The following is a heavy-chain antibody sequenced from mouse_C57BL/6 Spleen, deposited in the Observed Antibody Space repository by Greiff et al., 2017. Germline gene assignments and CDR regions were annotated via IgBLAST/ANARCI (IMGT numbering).Heavy chain of an antibody. Sequence: QVQLKESGPGLVQPSQSLSITCTVSGFSLTSYGVHWVRQSPGKGLEWLGVIWRGGGTDYNAAFMSRLSITKENSKSNVFLKMNRLQADDTAIYYCAGNYDYAMDYWGQGPSVTASS. CDR2: IWRGGGT. V-gene: IGHV2-5*01. CDR1: GFSLTSYG. CDR3: AGNYDYAMDY. D-gene: IGHD2-1*01. J-gene: IGHJ4*01.